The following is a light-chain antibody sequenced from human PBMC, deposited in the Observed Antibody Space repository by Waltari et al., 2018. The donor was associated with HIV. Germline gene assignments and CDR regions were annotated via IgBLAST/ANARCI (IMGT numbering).Light chain of an antibody. CDR3: MQGTNWPPFT. J-gene: IGKJ3*01. Sequence: VMTQSPLSLSVTLGQPASISCRSSQSLLYSDGNTYLHWFQQRPGQSPRRLIYKVSNRDSWVPDRVSGSGSGTDFTLKISAVEAEDVGVYYCMQGTNWPPFTFGPGTKVDIK. CDR1: QSLLYSDGNTY. CDR2: KVS. V-gene: IGKV2-30*01.